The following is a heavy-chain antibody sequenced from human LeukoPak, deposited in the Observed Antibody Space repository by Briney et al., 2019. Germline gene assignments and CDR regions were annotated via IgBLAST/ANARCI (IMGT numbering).Heavy chain of an antibody. CDR3: ARLSPWYPTHLDY. Sequence: GESLKISCQSSGYNFTPYWIVWVRQMPGKGLEWMGITFAGYSYTIYSPSFQGQVTISADKSISTAYLQWSSLKASDTAMYYCARLSPWYPTHLDYWGQGTLVTVSS. CDR1: GYNFTPYW. D-gene: IGHD2-15*01. V-gene: IGHV5-51*01. J-gene: IGHJ4*02. CDR2: TFAGYSYT.